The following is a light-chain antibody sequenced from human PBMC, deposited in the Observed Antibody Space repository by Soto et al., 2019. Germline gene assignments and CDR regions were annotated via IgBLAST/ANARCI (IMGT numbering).Light chain of an antibody. CDR1: SGHSSYA. CDR3: QTWSTGIRV. J-gene: IGLJ3*02. Sequence: QLVLTQSPSASASLGASVKLTCTLSSGHSSYAIAWHQQQPEKGPRYLMKLNSDGSHSKGDGIPDRFSGSSSGTERYLAISSLQSEDEADYSCQTWSTGIRVFGGGTKVTVL. V-gene: IGLV4-69*01. CDR2: LNSDGSH.